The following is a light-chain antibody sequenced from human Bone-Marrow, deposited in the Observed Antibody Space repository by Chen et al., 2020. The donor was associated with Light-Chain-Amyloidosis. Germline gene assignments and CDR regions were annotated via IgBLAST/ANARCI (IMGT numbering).Light chain of an antibody. CDR3: QVWDRGSDRPV. Sequence: SYVLTQPSSVSVAPGQMATIACGGNNIGSTSVHWYQQTPGQAPLLVVCDDSDRPSGIPERLSGSNSGNTATLTISRVEAGDEADYYCQVWDRGSDRPVFGGGTKLTVL. CDR2: DDS. J-gene: IGLJ3*02. CDR1: NIGSTS. V-gene: IGLV3-21*02.